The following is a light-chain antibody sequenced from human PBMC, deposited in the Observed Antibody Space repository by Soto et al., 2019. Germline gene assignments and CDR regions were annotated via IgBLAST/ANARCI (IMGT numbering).Light chain of an antibody. CDR1: QSISSW. CDR2: DAP. V-gene: IGKV1-5*01. CDR3: QQLNTYPPWT. J-gene: IGKJ1*01. Sequence: DIQMTQSPYTLSASVGDRVTITCRASQSISSWLAWYQQKPGKAPKLLIYDAPSLESGAPSRFSGSGSGTEFTLTISSLQPAEFATYYCQQLNTYPPWTFGQGTKVEIK.